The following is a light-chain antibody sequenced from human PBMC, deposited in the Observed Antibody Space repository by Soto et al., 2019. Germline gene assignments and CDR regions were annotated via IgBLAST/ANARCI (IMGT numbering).Light chain of an antibody. CDR3: KKFNRPPLT. Sequence: DIQMTQSPSSLSASVGDRVTITCRASQGISNYLAWYQQKPGKLPKLLIYAASTLQSGVPSRFSGSGSGTDFTLPIGSLRPEVFAIYYCKKFNRPPLTFGPGTKVNIK. CDR1: QGISNY. V-gene: IGKV1-27*01. J-gene: IGKJ3*01. CDR2: AAS.